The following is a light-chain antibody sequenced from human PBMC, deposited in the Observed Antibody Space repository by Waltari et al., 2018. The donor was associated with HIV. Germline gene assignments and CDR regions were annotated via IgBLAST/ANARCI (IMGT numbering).Light chain of an antibody. V-gene: IGLV2-8*01. CDR1: SSDIGVYNF. J-gene: IGLJ2*01. CDR3: FSYAGNNYLL. CDR2: EVS. Sequence: QSALTQPPSASGSPGQSVTISCAGTSSDIGVYNFVSWYQHHPGKAPKLIISEVSRRPSGVPDRFAGSKSGNTASLTVSGLQAEDEAAYYCFSYAGNNYLLFGGGTKLTVL.